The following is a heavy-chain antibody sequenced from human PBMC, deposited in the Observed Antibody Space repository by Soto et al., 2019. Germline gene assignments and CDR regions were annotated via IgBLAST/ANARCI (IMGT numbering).Heavy chain of an antibody. Sequence: SETLSLTCTVSGGSINNYYWSWIRQPPGKGLEWIGYIYYSGSTNYNPSLKSRVTISVDTSKNQFSLKLSSVTAADTAVYYCARRYRGNFAYWGQGTLVTVSS. V-gene: IGHV4-59*01. CDR3: ARRYRGNFAY. J-gene: IGHJ4*02. CDR2: IYYSGST. D-gene: IGHD1-26*01. CDR1: GGSINNYY.